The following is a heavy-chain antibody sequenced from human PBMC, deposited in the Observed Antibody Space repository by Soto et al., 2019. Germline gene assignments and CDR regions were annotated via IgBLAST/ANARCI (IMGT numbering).Heavy chain of an antibody. J-gene: IGHJ4*02. CDR3: ARPNHGASKYYFDL. V-gene: IGHV3-23*01. Sequence: EVQLLESGGDLVQPGGSLRLSCAASGFTFRNYAMTWVRQAPGKGLEWVSGISGRGDTPYYADSVKGRFTISRDNSKNTLYLQMRSLGVEDTATYFCARPNHGASKYYFDLWGRGTLITVSS. CDR2: ISGRGDTP. D-gene: IGHD4-17*01. CDR1: GFTFRNYA.